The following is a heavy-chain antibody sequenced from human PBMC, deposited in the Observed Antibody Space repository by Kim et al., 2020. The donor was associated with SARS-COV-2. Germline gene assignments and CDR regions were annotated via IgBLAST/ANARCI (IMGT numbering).Heavy chain of an antibody. CDR3: ARAASMWFGELTWFDP. CDR1: GGSFSGYY. V-gene: IGHV4-34*01. Sequence: SETLSLTCAVYGGSFSGYYWSWIRQPPGKGLEWIGEINHSGSTNYNPSLKSRVTISVDTSKNQFSLKLSSVTAADTAVYYCARAASMWFGELTWFDPWG. J-gene: IGHJ5*02. CDR2: INHSGST. D-gene: IGHD3-10*01.